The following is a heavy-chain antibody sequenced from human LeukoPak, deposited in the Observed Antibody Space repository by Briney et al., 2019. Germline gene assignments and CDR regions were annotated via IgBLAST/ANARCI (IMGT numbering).Heavy chain of an antibody. V-gene: IGHV3-23*01. CDR1: GITLSNYG. J-gene: IGHJ4*02. CDR3: AKRGVVIRVILVGFHKEAYYFDS. D-gene: IGHD3-22*01. Sequence: GGSLRLSCAVSGITLSNYGMSWVRQAPGKGLGWVAGIIGSGGSPNYADSVKGRFTISRNNPKNTLYLQMNSLRVEDTAVYFCAKRGVVIRVILVGFHKEAYYFDSWGQGARVTVSS. CDR2: IIGSGGSP.